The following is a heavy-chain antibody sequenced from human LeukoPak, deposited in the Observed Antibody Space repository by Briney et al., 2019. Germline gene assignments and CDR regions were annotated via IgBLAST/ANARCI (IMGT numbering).Heavy chain of an antibody. CDR1: GFTFSSYS. Sequence: PGGSLRLSCAASGFTFSSYSMNWVRQAPGKGLEWVSYISSSSSTIYYADSVKGRFTISRDNAKNSLYLQMNSLRDEDTAVYYCARSVDTAMVMNWFDPWGQGTLVTVSS. CDR3: ARSVDTAMVMNWFDP. J-gene: IGHJ5*02. V-gene: IGHV3-48*02. D-gene: IGHD5-18*01. CDR2: ISSSSSTI.